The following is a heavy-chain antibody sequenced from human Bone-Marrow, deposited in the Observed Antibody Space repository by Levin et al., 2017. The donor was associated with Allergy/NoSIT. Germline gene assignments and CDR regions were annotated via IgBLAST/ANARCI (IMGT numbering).Heavy chain of an antibody. CDR1: GFTFSSCG. D-gene: IGHD3-16*01. CDR3: AKDSSSGYSYAPA. CDR2: ISYDGSNK. Sequence: GGSLRLSCAASGFTFSSCGMHWVRQAPGKGLEWVAVISYDGSNKYYADSVKGRFTISRDNSKSTAYLQLNSLRAEDTAVYYCAKDSSSGYSYAPAWGQGTLVTVSS. J-gene: IGHJ5*02. V-gene: IGHV3-30*18.